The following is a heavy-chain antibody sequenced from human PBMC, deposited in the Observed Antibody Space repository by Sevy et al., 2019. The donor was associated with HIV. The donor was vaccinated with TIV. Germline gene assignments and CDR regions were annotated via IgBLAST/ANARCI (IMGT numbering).Heavy chain of an antibody. CDR2: ISPYSGNT. J-gene: IGHJ4*02. CDR3: VRVGNLNWVPFDC. V-gene: IGHV1-18*01. CDR1: GYSFTTYG. D-gene: IGHD7-27*01. Sequence: ASVKVSCKASGYSFTTYGISWVRQAPGQGLEWMGWISPYSGNTDFVRKFQGRITMTTATSTSTAYMELRSLTSDDTAVYYCVRVGNLNWVPFDCWGQGTLVTVSS.